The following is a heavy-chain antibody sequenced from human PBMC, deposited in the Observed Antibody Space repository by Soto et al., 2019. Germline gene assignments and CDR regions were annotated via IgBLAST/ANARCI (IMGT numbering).Heavy chain of an antibody. CDR1: GGSISSSSYY. V-gene: IGHV4-39*01. CDR2: IYYSGST. Sequence: PSETLSLTCTVSGGSISSSSYYWGWIRQPPGKGLEWIGSIYYSGSTYYNPSLKSRVTISVDTSKNQFSLKLSSVTAADTAVYYCAVNPYYYYYYMDVWGKGITVTVSS. CDR3: AVNPYYYYYYMDV. J-gene: IGHJ6*03.